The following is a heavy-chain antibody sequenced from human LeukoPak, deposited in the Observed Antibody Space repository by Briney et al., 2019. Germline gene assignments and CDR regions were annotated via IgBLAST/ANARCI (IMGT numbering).Heavy chain of an antibody. D-gene: IGHD3-16*01. Sequence: GGSLRLSCAASGFTFSSYGMHWVRQAPGKGLEWVSTISGSGGSTYNANSVQGRFTISRDNSKNTLYLQMNSLRAEDTAVYYCAKAGGSYPPYDSWGQGTLVTVSS. V-gene: IGHV3-23*01. J-gene: IGHJ5*02. CDR3: AKAGGSYPPYDS. CDR1: GFTFSSYG. CDR2: ISGSGGST.